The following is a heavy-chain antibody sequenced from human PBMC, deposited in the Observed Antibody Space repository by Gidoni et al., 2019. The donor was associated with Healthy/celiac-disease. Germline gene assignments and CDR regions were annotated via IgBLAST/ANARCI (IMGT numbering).Heavy chain of an antibody. CDR3: ARDAGGLLFDY. CDR2: IYYSGST. Sequence: QVQLQESGPGLVKPSETLSLTCTVPGGSISSYYWSWIRQPPGKGLEWIGYIYYSGSTNYNPSLKSRVTISVDTSKNQFSLKLSSVTAADTAVYYCARDAGGLLFDYWGQGTLVGVSS. J-gene: IGHJ4*02. V-gene: IGHV4-59*01. CDR1: GGSISSYY. D-gene: IGHD2-15*01.